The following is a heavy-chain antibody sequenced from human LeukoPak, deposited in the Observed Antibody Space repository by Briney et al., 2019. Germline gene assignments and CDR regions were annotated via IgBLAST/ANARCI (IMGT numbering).Heavy chain of an antibody. CDR1: GFTFSSYG. CDR3: ARAQYSSSSGPGGY. J-gene: IGHJ4*02. CDR2: INWNGGST. D-gene: IGHD6-6*01. Sequence: PGGTLRLSCAASGFTFSSYGMSWVRQAPGKGLEWVSGINWNGGSTGYADSVKGRFTISRDNAKNSLYLQMNSLRAEDTALYYCARAQYSSSSGPGGYWGQGTLVTVSS. V-gene: IGHV3-20*04.